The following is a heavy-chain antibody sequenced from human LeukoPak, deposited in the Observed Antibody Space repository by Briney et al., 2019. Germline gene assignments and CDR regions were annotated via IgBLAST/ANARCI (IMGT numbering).Heavy chain of an antibody. CDR3: ARGSPLSRTTFDY. CDR1: GGCISSDY. J-gene: IGHJ4*02. D-gene: IGHD2/OR15-2a*01. V-gene: IGHV4-59*01. Sequence: SETLSLTCTVSGGCISSDYWSWIRQPPGKGLEWIGYIYYSGSTNYNPSLKSRVTISVDTSKNQFSLKLSSVTAADTAVYYCARGSPLSRTTFDYWGQGTLVTVSS. CDR2: IYYSGST.